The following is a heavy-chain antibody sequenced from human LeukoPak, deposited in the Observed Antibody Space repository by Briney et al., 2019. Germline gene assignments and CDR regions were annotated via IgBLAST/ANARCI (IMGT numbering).Heavy chain of an antibody. J-gene: IGHJ6*03. CDR1: GYTFTSYG. CDR3: ARARYETRIWPKSRYDYYHYMDV. D-gene: IGHD3-3*01. Sequence: ASVKVSCKASGYTFTSYGISWVRQAPGQGLEWLGWISGYNGNTNYAQNFQGRVTMTTDTSTSTAYMELRSLRSEDMAVYYCARARYETRIWPKSRYDYYHYMDVWGKGTTVTVSS. V-gene: IGHV1-18*03. CDR2: ISGYNGNT.